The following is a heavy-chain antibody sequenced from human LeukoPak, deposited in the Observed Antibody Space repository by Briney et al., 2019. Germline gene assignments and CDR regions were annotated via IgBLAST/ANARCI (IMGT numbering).Heavy chain of an antibody. CDR3: ARAYSTVVSPFDY. CDR2: IGGNGGST. D-gene: IGHD4-23*01. J-gene: IGHJ4*02. Sequence: GGSLRLSCAASGFSFDDYAMHWVRQAPGKGLEWVSFIGGNGGSTYYGDSVKGRFTISRDNAKNSLYLQMSSLRDEDTAVYYCARAYSTVVSPFDYWGQGTLVTVSS. V-gene: IGHV3-43*02. CDR1: GFSFDDYA.